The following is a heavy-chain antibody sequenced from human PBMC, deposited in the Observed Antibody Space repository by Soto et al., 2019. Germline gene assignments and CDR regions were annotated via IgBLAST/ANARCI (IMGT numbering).Heavy chain of an antibody. J-gene: IGHJ4*02. Sequence: PSETLSLTCTVSGGSISSYYWSWIRQPPGKGLAWIGYIYYSGSTNYNPSLKSRVTISVDTSKNQFSLKLSSVTAADTAVYYCARREIYYYDSSSYSYYFDYWGQGTLVTVSS. D-gene: IGHD3-22*01. CDR3: ARREIYYYDSSSYSYYFDY. V-gene: IGHV4-59*12. CDR2: IYYSGST. CDR1: GGSISSYY.